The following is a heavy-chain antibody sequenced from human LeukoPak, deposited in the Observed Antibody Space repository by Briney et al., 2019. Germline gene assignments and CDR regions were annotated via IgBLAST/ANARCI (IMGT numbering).Heavy chain of an antibody. D-gene: IGHD6-13*01. V-gene: IGHV4-34*01. CDR1: GGSFSGYY. CDR3: ARESSSYGIFDY. CDR2: INHSGST. Sequence: SETLSLTCAVYGGSFSGYYWSWIRQPPGKGLEWIGEINHSGSTNYNPSLKSRVTISVDTSKNQFSLKLSSVTAADTAVYYCARESSSYGIFDYWGQGTLVTVSS. J-gene: IGHJ4*02.